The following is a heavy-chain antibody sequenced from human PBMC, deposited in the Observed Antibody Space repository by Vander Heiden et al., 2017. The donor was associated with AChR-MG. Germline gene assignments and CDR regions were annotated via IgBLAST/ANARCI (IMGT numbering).Heavy chain of an antibody. D-gene: IGHD5-12*01. CDR2: NDYRGTT. CDR3: ARVTHLRDGYNHDS. CDR1: GASISNGGHY. J-gene: IGHJ4*02. V-gene: IGHV4-31*03. Sequence: QVQLQESGPGLVKPSQTLSLTCTVSGASISNGGHYWSWIRQHPGKGQEWIGYNDYRGTTFYNPSLKSRLTMSVDTSNNQFSLRLNSVTAADTAVFYCARVTHLRDGYNHDSWGQGTLVTVSS.